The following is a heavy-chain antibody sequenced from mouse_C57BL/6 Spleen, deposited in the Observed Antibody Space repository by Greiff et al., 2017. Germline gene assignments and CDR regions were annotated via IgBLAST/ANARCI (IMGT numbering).Heavy chain of an antibody. CDR2: IYPGSGST. Sequence: VQRVESGAELVKPGASVKMSCKASGYTFTSYWITWVKQRPGQGLEWIGDIYPGSGSTNYNEKFKSKATLTVDTSSSTAYMQLSSLTSEDSAVYYCARRDYDEGYFDYWGQGTTLTVSS. D-gene: IGHD2-4*01. V-gene: IGHV1-55*01. CDR1: GYTFTSYW. J-gene: IGHJ2*01. CDR3: ARRDYDEGYFDY.